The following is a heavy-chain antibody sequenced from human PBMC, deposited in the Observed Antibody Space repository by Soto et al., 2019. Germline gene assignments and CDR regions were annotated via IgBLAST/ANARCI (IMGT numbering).Heavy chain of an antibody. CDR2: ISSSGSTI. CDR3: AKDELWFGESYYGMDV. CDR1: GFTLSDYY. V-gene: IGHV3-11*04. D-gene: IGHD3-10*01. J-gene: IGHJ6*02. Sequence: GGSLILSCAASGFTLSDYYMRWIRQAPGKGLEWVSYISSSGSTIYYADSVKGRFTISRDNAKNTLYLQMNSLRAEDTVVYYCAKDELWFGESYYGMDVWGQGTTVTVSS.